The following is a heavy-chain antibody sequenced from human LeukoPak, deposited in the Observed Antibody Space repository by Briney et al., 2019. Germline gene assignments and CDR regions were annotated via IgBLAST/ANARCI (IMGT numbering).Heavy chain of an antibody. V-gene: IGHV4-34*01. Sequence: SETLSLTCAVYGGSFSGYYWSWIRQPPGKGLEWIGEINHSGSTNYNPSLKSRVTISVDTSKNQFSLKLSSVTAADTAVYYCARGDGGYWGQGTLVTVSS. CDR2: INHSGST. CDR1: GGSFSGYY. D-gene: IGHD5-24*01. J-gene: IGHJ4*02. CDR3: ARGDGGY.